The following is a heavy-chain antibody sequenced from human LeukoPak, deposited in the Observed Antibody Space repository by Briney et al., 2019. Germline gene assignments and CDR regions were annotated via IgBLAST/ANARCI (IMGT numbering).Heavy chain of an antibody. D-gene: IGHD3-16*01. V-gene: IGHV3-30*18. J-gene: IGHJ4*02. CDR2: ISYDGSNK. CDR3: AKDLGDFYFDY. CDR1: GFTFSSYG. Sequence: HPGGSLRLSCAASGFTFSSYGMHWVRQAPGKGLEWVAVISYDGSNKYYADSVKGRFTISRDNSKNMLYLQMNSLRAEDTAVYYCAKDLGDFYFDYWGQGTLVTVSS.